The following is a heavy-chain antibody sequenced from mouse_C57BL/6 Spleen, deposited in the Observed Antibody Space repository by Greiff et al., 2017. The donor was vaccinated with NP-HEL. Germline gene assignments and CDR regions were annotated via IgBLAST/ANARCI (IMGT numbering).Heavy chain of an antibody. D-gene: IGHD3-2*02. Sequence: QVQLQQSGAELVMPGASVKLSCKASGYTFTSYWMHWVKQRPGQGLEWIGEIDPSDSYTNYNQKFKGKSTLTVDKSSSTAYMQLSSLTSEDSAVYYCARGGSSGYVTYWGQGTLVTVSA. CDR3: ARGGSSGYVTY. J-gene: IGHJ3*01. CDR2: IDPSDSYT. V-gene: IGHV1-69*01. CDR1: GYTFTSYW.